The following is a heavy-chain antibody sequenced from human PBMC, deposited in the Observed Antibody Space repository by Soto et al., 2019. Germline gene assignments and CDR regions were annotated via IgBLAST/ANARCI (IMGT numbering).Heavy chain of an antibody. Sequence: GGSLRLSCAASGFTINNNYMTWVRQAPGKGLEWVSVLYRNGSAYYSDSVRGRFSISRDNSKNTLYLQMGRLRAEDTAVYFCTSGLVPITYWGQGTLVTVSS. V-gene: IGHV3-53*01. CDR1: GFTINNNY. CDR2: LYRNGSA. J-gene: IGHJ4*02. CDR3: TSGLVPITY. D-gene: IGHD1-20*01.